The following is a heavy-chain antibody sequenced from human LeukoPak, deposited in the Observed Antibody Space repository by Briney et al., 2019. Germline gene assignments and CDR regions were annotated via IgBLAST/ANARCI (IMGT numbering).Heavy chain of an antibody. V-gene: IGHV3-21*01. D-gene: IGHD6-19*01. CDR1: GFTFSDYT. Sequence: GGSLRLSCAASGFTFSDYTMNWVRQAPGKGLEWISSIGSVTTYIYYADSVKGRFTISRDNAKNSLSPQMNSLRAEDTAVYYCARAIAVAGPYYFDYWGQGTLVTVSS. CDR3: ARAIAVAGPYYFDY. CDR2: IGSVTTYI. J-gene: IGHJ4*02.